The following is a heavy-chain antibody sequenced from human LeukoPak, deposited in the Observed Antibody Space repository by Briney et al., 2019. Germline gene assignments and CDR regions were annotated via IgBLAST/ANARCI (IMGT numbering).Heavy chain of an antibody. Sequence: PGGSLRLSCAASGFTFDEYSIHWVRQPPGKGLEWVSLISWDGGSTYYADSVKGRFTISRDNSDNTLYLQMNSLRAEDTAMYYCAKDKSSGWYLDYFDYWGQGTLVIVSS. D-gene: IGHD6-19*01. CDR1: GFTFDEYS. J-gene: IGHJ4*02. V-gene: IGHV3-43*01. CDR3: AKDKSSGWYLDYFDY. CDR2: ISWDGGST.